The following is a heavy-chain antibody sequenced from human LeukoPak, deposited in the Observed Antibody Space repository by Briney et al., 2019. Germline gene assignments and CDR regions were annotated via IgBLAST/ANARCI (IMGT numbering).Heavy chain of an antibody. CDR2: ISPNSGGT. D-gene: IGHD3-9*01. Sequence: ASVKVSCKASGYTFTGYYMHWVRQAPGQGLEWMGWISPNSGGTNYAQKFQGRVTMTRDTSISTAYMELSRLRSDDTAVYYCARGNDILTGYNDYWGQGTLVTVSS. V-gene: IGHV1-2*02. J-gene: IGHJ4*02. CDR1: GYTFTGYY. CDR3: ARGNDILTGYNDY.